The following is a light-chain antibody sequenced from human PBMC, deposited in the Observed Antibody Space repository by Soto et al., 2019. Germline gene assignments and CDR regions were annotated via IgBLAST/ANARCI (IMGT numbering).Light chain of an antibody. CDR2: DAS. CDR3: QQRSNGTQLT. CDR1: QSVSSY. Sequence: EIVLTQSPATLSLSPGERATLSCRASQSVSSYLAWYQQKPVQAPRLLIYDASNRATGIPARFSGSGSGTDFTLTISSLGPEDFAVYYCQQRSNGTQLTFGGGTKVEIK. J-gene: IGKJ4*01. V-gene: IGKV3-11*01.